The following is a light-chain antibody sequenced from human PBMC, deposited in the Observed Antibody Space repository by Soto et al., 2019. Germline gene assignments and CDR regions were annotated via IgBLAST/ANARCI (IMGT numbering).Light chain of an antibody. CDR2: SNN. V-gene: IGLV1-44*01. J-gene: IGLJ7*01. Sequence: QSVLPQPPSASGTPGQRVTISCSGSSSNIGSNTVNWYQQLPGTAPKLLIYSNNQRPSGVPDRFSGSKSGTSAPLAISGLQSEDEADYYCAAWDDSLNGAVFGGGTQLTVL. CDR1: SSNIGSNT. CDR3: AAWDDSLNGAV.